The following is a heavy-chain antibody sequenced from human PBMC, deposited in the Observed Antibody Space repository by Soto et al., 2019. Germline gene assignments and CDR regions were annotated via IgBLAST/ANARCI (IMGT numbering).Heavy chain of an antibody. V-gene: IGHV3-30*18. Sequence: GGSLRLSCAASGFTFSSYCMHWVRQAPGKGLEWVAVISYDGSNKYYADSVKGRFTISRDNSKNTLYLQMNSLRAEDTAVYYCAKDPGIAAPSYYYYGMDVWGQGTTVTVSS. J-gene: IGHJ6*02. CDR1: GFTFSSYC. D-gene: IGHD6-6*01. CDR2: ISYDGSNK. CDR3: AKDPGIAAPSYYYYGMDV.